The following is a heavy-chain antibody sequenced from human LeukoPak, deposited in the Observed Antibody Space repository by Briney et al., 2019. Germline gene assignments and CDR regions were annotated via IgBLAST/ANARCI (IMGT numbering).Heavy chain of an antibody. V-gene: IGHV3-53*01. CDR2: IYSGGST. D-gene: IGHD4-17*01. CDR1: GFTVCSNY. Sequence: GGSLRLSCAASGFTVCSNYMSWVRQAPGKGLEWVSVIYSGGSTYYADSVKGRFTISRDNSKNTLYLQMNSLRAEDTAVYYCARVDYGDYVWYFDYWGQGTLVTVSS. CDR3: ARVDYGDYVWYFDY. J-gene: IGHJ4*02.